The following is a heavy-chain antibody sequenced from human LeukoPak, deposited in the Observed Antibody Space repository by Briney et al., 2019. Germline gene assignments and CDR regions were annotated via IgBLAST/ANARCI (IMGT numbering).Heavy chain of an antibody. CDR1: VASISVVDYY. V-gene: IGHV4-30-4*01. CDR3: ARDQGDGYNTPFDY. J-gene: IGHJ4*02. Sequence: SETLSLTCTVSVASISVVDYYGGWIRQPQGRGWEWFGYLYYSGSTYYNPSLKSRVTISVDTSKNQFSLKLSSVTAADTAVYYCARDQGDGYNTPFDYWGQGTLVTVSS. D-gene: IGHD5-24*01. CDR2: LYYSGST.